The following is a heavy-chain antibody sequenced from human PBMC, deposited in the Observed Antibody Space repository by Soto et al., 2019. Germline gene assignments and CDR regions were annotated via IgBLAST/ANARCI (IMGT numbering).Heavy chain of an antibody. CDR1: GFTFSSYG. D-gene: IGHD5-18*01. Sequence: LRLSCAASGFTFSSYGMHWVRQAPGKGLEWVAVISYDGSNKYYADSVKSRFTISRDNSKNTLYLQMNSLRAEDTAVYYCAKDRWDTAMVRGIDYWGQGTLVTVSS. V-gene: IGHV3-30*18. CDR3: AKDRWDTAMVRGIDY. CDR2: ISYDGSNK. J-gene: IGHJ4*02.